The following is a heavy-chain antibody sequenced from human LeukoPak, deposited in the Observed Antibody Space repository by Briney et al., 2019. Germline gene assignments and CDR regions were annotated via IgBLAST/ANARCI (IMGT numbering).Heavy chain of an antibody. Sequence: GGSLRLSCAASGFTFDDYGMCWVRQAPGKGLEWVSGINWNGGGTGYADSVKGRFTISRDNAKNSLYLQMNSLRAEDTALYYCAREGSDYYDSSGHGGFDYWGQGTLVTVSS. J-gene: IGHJ4*02. V-gene: IGHV3-20*04. D-gene: IGHD3-22*01. CDR3: AREGSDYYDSSGHGGFDY. CDR1: GFTFDDYG. CDR2: INWNGGGT.